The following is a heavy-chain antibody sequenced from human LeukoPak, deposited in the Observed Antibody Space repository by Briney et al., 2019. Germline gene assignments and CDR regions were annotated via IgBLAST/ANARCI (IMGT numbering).Heavy chain of an antibody. V-gene: IGHV1-18*04. D-gene: IGHD3-16*01. CDR1: GYTFTSYG. CDR3: ARDPGLMITFGGVKGSFDY. J-gene: IGHJ4*02. CDR2: ISAYNGNT. Sequence: ASVKVSCKASGYTFTSYGISWVRQAPGQGLEWMGWISAYNGNTNYAQKLQGRVSMTTDTSTSTAYMELRNLRSDDTAVYYCARDPGLMITFGGVKGSFDYWGQGTLVTVSS.